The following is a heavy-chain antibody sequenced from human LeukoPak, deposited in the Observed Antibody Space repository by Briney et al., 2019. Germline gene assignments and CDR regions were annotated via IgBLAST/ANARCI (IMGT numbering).Heavy chain of an antibody. CDR3: ATNGGYYYDSSGYFDY. Sequence: GGSLRLSCAASGFTFSSYGMHWVRQAPGKGLEWVAFIRYDGSNKYYADSVKGRFTISRDNSKNTLYLQMNSLKAEETAVYYCATNGGYYYDSSGYFDYWGQGTLVTVSS. D-gene: IGHD3-22*01. CDR1: GFTFSSYG. CDR2: IRYDGSNK. V-gene: IGHV3-30*02. J-gene: IGHJ4*02.